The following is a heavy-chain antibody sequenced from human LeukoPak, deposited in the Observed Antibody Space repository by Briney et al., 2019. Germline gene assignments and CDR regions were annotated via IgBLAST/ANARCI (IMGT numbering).Heavy chain of an antibody. J-gene: IGHJ6*03. CDR1: GNTFTNHW. CDR2: IYPDDSNT. D-gene: IGHD6-13*01. V-gene: IGHV5-51*01. CDR3: ARQGAAGKYYYYYMDV. Sequence: GESLKISCQGSGNTFTNHWVAWVRQMPGQGLEWMGIIYPDDSNTIYGPSFQGQVTISADKSINTAYLEWSSLKASDTAIYYCARQGAAGKYYYYYMDVWGKGTTVTVSS.